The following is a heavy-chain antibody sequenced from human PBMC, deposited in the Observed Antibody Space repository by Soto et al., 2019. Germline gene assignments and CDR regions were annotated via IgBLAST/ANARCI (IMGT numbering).Heavy chain of an antibody. Sequence: EVQLLESGGGLVQPGGSLRVSCAASGFPFSNHAMSWVRQAPGKGLEWVSGISDGGALIYYADSVKGRFSMSRDNSENMLYLQMTNLRAEDTAIYFCAKRQGTGLAAKNFDFWGQGTLVTVSS. CDR3: AKRQGTGLAAKNFDF. CDR1: GFPFSNHA. CDR2: ISDGGALI. V-gene: IGHV3-23*01. J-gene: IGHJ4*02. D-gene: IGHD2-15*01.